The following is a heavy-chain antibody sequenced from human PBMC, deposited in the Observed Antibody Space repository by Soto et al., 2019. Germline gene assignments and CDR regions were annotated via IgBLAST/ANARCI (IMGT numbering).Heavy chain of an antibody. CDR1: GGSFSGYY. CDR2: INHSGST. V-gene: IGHV4-34*01. D-gene: IGHD4-17*01. J-gene: IGHJ4*02. CDR3: ARGRYGDYGGFDY. Sequence: QVQLQQWGAGLLKPSETLSLTCAVYGGSFSGYYWSWIRQPPGKGLEWIGEINHSGSTNYNPSLKMRVTISVDTSKDQFSLKLSSVTAADTAVYYCARGRYGDYGGFDYWGQGTLVTVSS.